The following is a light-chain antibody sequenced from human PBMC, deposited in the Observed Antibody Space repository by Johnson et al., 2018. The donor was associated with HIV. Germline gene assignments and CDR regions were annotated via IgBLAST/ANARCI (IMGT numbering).Light chain of an antibody. CDR1: SSNIGNNY. J-gene: IGLJ1*01. V-gene: IGLV1-51*01. CDR2: DNN. CDR3: GTWDSSLSAWV. Sequence: QSVLTQPPSVSAAPGQKVTISCSGSSSNIGNNYVSWYQQLPGTAPKLLIYDNNKRPSGIPDRFSGSKSGTSATLGITGLQKGDEADYYCGTWDSSLSAWVFGTGTKVTVL.